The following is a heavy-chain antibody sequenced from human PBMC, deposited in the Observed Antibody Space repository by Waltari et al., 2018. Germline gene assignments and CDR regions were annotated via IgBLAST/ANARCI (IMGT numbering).Heavy chain of an antibody. CDR2: IYHSGST. Sequence: QVQLQESGPGLVKPSETLSLTCVVSGYSISSGYYWGWIRQPPGTGLEWIGSIYHSGSTYYNPSLKSRVTVSVDTSKNQFSLTLTSVTAADTAVYYCARSIFCSGGSCSNWYFDLWGRGTLVTVSS. CDR3: ARSIFCSGGSCSNWYFDL. J-gene: IGHJ2*01. D-gene: IGHD2-15*01. V-gene: IGHV4-38-2*01. CDR1: GYSISSGYY.